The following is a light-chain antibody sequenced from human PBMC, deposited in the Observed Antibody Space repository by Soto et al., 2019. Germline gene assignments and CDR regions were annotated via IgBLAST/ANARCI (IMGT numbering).Light chain of an antibody. CDR1: RGVSSY. V-gene: IGKV3-15*01. CDR2: GAS. CDR3: QQYNNWPPLT. Sequence: EIVMTQSPATLSVSPWERASLSFSASRGVSSYLAWYQQKPGQAPWLLIYGASTRATSIPARFSGSGSGTEFTLTIRSLQSEDFAVYYCQQYNNWPPLTCGGGPKGDIK. J-gene: IGKJ4*01.